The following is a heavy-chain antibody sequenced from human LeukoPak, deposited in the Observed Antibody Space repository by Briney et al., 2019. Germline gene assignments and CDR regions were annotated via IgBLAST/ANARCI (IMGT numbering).Heavy chain of an antibody. CDR1: GGSISSSSYY. V-gene: IGHV4-39*02. D-gene: IGHD1-26*01. Sequence: NPSETLSLTCTVSGGSISSSSYYWGWIRQPPGKGLEWIGSIYYSGSTYYNPSLKSRVTISVDTSKNQFSLKLSSVTAADTAVYYCAREWELLGPEYWGQGTLVTVSS. CDR3: AREWELLGPEY. J-gene: IGHJ4*02. CDR2: IYYSGST.